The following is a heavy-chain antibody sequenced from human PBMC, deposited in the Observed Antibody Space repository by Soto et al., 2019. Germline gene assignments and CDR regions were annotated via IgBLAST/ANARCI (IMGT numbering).Heavy chain of an antibody. J-gene: IGHJ4*02. D-gene: IGHD3-10*01. V-gene: IGHV3-48*03. Sequence: EVQLVESGGGLVQPGGSLRLSCVGSGFRFKEYEINWVRQAPGKGLEWISYINSGGSLIYYAASVKGRFTISRDNNKDSVYLQMNSLRADDTALYYCARETSYGQSATIVGEFWGQGTLVTVSS. CDR2: INSGGSLI. CDR3: ARETSYGQSATIVGEF. CDR1: GFRFKEYE.